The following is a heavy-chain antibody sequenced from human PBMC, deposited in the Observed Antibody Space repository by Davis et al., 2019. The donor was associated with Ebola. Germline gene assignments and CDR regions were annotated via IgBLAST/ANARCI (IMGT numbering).Heavy chain of an antibody. Sequence: GSLRLSCKDSGNTFTSHWIGWVRHMPGKGLEWMGIIYTGDSDTSYSPSFRGQVTISADKSTRTAYLQWGRLKASDTAMYYCASLRRTITGMDDGFDVWGQGTMVTVSS. D-gene: IGHD1-20*01. CDR1: GNTFTSHW. CDR3: ASLRRTITGMDDGFDV. J-gene: IGHJ3*01. V-gene: IGHV5-51*01. CDR2: IYTGDSDT.